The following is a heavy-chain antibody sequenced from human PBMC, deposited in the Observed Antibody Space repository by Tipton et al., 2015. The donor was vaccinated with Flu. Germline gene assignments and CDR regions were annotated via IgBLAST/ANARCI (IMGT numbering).Heavy chain of an antibody. CDR1: GFIFSSYG. V-gene: IGHV3-33*06. CDR2: IWSDGSKK. J-gene: IGHJ4*02. Sequence: SLRLSCAASGFIFSSYGMHWVRQAPGKGLEWVAVIWSDGSKKYYADSVKGRFTISRDNSKNTLYLQMNSLRAEDTAVYYFAKEWTTVATSEFCDYWGQGTLVTVSS. CDR3: AKEWTTVATSEFCDY. D-gene: IGHD4-17*01.